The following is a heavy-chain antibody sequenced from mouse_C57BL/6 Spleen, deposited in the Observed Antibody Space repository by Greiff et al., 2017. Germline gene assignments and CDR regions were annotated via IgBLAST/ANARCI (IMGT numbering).Heavy chain of an antibody. V-gene: IGHV3-1*01. J-gene: IGHJ2*01. Sequence: VQLKESGPGMVKPSQSLSLTCTVTGYSITSGYDWHWIRHFPGNKLEWMGYISYSGSTNYNPSLKSRISITHDTSKNHFFLKLNSVTTEDTATYYCARSGELGRYFDYWGQGTTLTVSS. D-gene: IGHD4-1*01. CDR1: GYSITSGYD. CDR2: ISYSGST. CDR3: ARSGELGRYFDY.